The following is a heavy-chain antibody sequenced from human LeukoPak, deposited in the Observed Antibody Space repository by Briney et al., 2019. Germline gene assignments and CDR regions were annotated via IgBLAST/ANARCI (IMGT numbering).Heavy chain of an antibody. V-gene: IGHV3-53*01. J-gene: IGHJ4*02. Sequence: GSLRLSCAASGFTVSTNYMSWVRQAPGKGLEWVSLIYSGENTYYADSVKGRFTISRDSSINALFLEMNSLRAEDTAVYYCASTMYTSAPTFDYWGQGTLVTVSS. D-gene: IGHD6-25*01. CDR3: ASTMYTSAPTFDY. CDR1: GFTVSTNY. CDR2: IYSGENT.